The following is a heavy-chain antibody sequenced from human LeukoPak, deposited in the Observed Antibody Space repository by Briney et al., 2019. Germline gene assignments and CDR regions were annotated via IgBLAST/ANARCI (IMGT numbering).Heavy chain of an antibody. J-gene: IGHJ4*02. D-gene: IGHD3-22*01. CDR3: ARLHDSSGYYYGYFDY. V-gene: IGHV1-46*01. Sequence: ASVKVSCKASGYTFTSNYIHWVRQAPGQGLEWMGMIYPRDGSTSYAQKFQGRVTITADESTSTAYMELSSLRSEDTAVYYCARLHDSSGYYYGYFDYWGQGTLVTVSS. CDR2: IYPRDGST. CDR1: GYTFTSNY.